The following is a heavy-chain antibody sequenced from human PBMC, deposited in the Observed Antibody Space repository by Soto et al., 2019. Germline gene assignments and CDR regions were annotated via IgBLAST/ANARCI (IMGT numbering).Heavy chain of an antibody. D-gene: IGHD3-10*01. CDR1: GGSMSGYH. CDR2: VHSTGST. CDR3: ARDSVSLTLFDY. Sequence: QVELQESGPRLVKPSETLYLTCTVSGGSMSGYHWSWVRQPAGKGLEWIGRVHSTGSTDYNPSVESRITVSLDTSKKQLSLKLKSVTAADTALYFCARDSVSLTLFDYWGQGILVTVSS. J-gene: IGHJ4*02. V-gene: IGHV4-4*07.